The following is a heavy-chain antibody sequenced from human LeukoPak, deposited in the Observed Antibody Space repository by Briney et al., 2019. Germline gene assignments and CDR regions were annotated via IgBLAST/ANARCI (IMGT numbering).Heavy chain of an antibody. Sequence: GSLRPSCAASGFTFSNYWMSWVRQAPGKGLEWVANIQQEGSEKYYVDSVKGRFTISRDNAKNSLYLQMNSLRAEDTAVYYCARDRVWTVLYWGQGTLVTVSS. CDR2: IQQEGSEK. J-gene: IGHJ4*02. CDR1: GFTFSNYW. CDR3: ARDRVWTVLY. V-gene: IGHV3-7*01. D-gene: IGHD2/OR15-2a*01.